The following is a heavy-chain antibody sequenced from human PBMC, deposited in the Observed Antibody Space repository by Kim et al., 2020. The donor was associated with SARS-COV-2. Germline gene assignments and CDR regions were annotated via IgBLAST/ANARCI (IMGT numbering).Heavy chain of an antibody. Sequence: VKGRFHISRDNAKNTLYLQMNSLRAEDTAVYYCARELQDPYPYYYYGMDVWGQGTTVTVSS. J-gene: IGHJ6*02. V-gene: IGHV3-11*05. CDR3: ARELQDPYPYYYYGMDV.